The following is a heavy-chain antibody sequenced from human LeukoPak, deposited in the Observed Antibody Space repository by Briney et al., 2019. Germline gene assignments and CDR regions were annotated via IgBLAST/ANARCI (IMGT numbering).Heavy chain of an antibody. CDR1: GYTFTTYG. J-gene: IGHJ3*02. CDR3: ARTTVTTSDDAFDI. V-gene: IGHV1-18*01. CDR2: ISAYNGNT. Sequence: GASVQVSCKASGYTFTTYGISWVRQAPGQGLEWMGWISAYNGNTNYAQKLQGRVTMTTDTSTSTAYMELRSLRSDDTAVYYCARTTVTTSDDAFDIWGQGTMVTVSS. D-gene: IGHD4-17*01.